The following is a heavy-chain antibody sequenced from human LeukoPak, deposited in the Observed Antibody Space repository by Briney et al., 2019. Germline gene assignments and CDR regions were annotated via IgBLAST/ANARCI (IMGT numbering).Heavy chain of an antibody. J-gene: IGHJ4*02. Sequence: GGSLRLSCAASGFTFSSYSMNWVRQAPGKGLEWVSSISSSSSYIYYADSVKGRFTISRDNAKNSLYLQMNSLRTEDTAVYYCARDLGYGDYVGYWGQGTLVTVSS. CDR3: ARDLGYGDYVGY. CDR2: ISSSSSYI. D-gene: IGHD4-17*01. CDR1: GFTFSSYS. V-gene: IGHV3-21*01.